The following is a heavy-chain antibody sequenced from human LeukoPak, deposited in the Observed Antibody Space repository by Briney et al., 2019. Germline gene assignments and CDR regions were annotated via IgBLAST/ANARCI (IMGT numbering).Heavy chain of an antibody. Sequence: GGSLRLSCAPSGFTFSSYAMSWVRQAPGKGLEGVSAISGSGGSTYYADSVKGRFTISRDNSKNTLYLQMNSLRAEDTAVYYCAKPHMITFGGIIVPDFDYWGQGTLVTVSS. CDR1: GFTFSSYA. V-gene: IGHV3-23*01. CDR3: AKPHMITFGGIIVPDFDY. CDR2: ISGSGGST. D-gene: IGHD3-16*02. J-gene: IGHJ4*02.